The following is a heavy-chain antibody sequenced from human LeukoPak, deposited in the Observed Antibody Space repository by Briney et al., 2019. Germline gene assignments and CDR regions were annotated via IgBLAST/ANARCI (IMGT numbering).Heavy chain of an antibody. D-gene: IGHD3-3*02. J-gene: IGHJ6*03. CDR1: GVTFSDSA. Sequence: PGGSRRLSCAASGVTFSDSAMTWVRQVPVKGLEWVSSISSSGSYTYYADSVKGRFTISRDNAKNSLYLQMNSLRADDTAVYHCARGAGTIFGEYYYYMDVWGKGTAVTVSS. V-gene: IGHV3-21*01. CDR3: ARGAGTIFGEYYYYMDV. CDR2: ISSSGSYT.